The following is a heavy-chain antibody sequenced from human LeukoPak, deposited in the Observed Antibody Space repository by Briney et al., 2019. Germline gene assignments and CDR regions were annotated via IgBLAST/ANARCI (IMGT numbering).Heavy chain of an antibody. CDR3: ARAGGGSSLSYYYYYMDV. CDR2: ISGYNGDT. V-gene: IGHV1-18*01. J-gene: IGHJ6*03. CDR1: GYTFTDYG. Sequence: ASVKVSCKTSGYTFTDYGITWVRQAPGQGLEWMGWISGYNGDTNYARKLQGRVTMTTDTSTSTAYMQLRSLRSDDTAVYYCARAGGGSSLSYYYYYMDVWGKGTTVTVSS. D-gene: IGHD6-6*01.